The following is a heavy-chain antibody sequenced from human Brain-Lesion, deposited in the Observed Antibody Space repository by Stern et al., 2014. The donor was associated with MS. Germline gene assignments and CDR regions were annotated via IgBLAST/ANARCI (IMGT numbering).Heavy chain of an antibody. J-gene: IGHJ6*02. V-gene: IGHV3-11*01. CDR3: ARGPRRYYGSESPNTYYYGMDV. Sequence: QVQLVESGGGLVKPGGSLRLSCAASGFIFSDYYMSWIRQAPGTGLEWVSYIGRSGDSIYYADSVKGRFTISRDNAKNSLYLQMNSLRAEDTAVYYCARGPRRYYGSESPNTYYYGMDVWGQGTTVTVSS. D-gene: IGHD3-10*01. CDR1: GFIFSDYY. CDR2: IGRSGDSI.